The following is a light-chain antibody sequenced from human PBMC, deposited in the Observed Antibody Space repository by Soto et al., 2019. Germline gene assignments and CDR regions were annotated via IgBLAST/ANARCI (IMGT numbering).Light chain of an antibody. CDR3: QQSYSTPPEGT. V-gene: IGKV1-39*01. CDR2: AAS. Sequence: DILMTQSPSSLSASVGDRVTITCRASQSISSYLNWYQQKPGKAPKLLIYAASSLQSGVPSRFSGSGSGTDFTLTISSLQPEDFATYYCQQSYSTPPEGTFGQGTKLEIK. J-gene: IGKJ2*02. CDR1: QSISSY.